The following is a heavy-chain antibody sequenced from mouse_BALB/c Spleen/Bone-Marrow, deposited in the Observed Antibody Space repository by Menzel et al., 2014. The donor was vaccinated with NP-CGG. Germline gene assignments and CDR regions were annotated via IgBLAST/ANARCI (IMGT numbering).Heavy chain of an antibody. Sequence: VQLQQSGPELEKPGASVKISCKASGYSFTGYNMNWVKQTNGKSLEWIGNIDPYNGDTRYSQKFKGKATLTVDKSSSTSYMQLKSLTSEDSAVYYCARGGYDVGTFAYWGQGTLATVSA. CDR2: IDPYNGDT. D-gene: IGHD2-14*01. V-gene: IGHV1S135*01. CDR1: GYSFTGYN. CDR3: ARGGYDVGTFAY. J-gene: IGHJ3*01.